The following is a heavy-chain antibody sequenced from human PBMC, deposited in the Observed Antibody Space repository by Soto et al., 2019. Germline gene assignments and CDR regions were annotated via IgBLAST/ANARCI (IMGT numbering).Heavy chain of an antibody. D-gene: IGHD3-9*01. CDR1: GYSFTSYW. CDR2: IYPGDSDT. J-gene: IGHJ5*02. Sequence: PGESLKISCKGSGYSFTSYWIGWVRQMPGKGLEWMGIIYPGDSDTRYSPSFQGQVTISADKSISTAYLQWSSLKASDTAMYYCARRTYVLRYFDWLSWFDPWGQGTLVTVSS. V-gene: IGHV5-51*01. CDR3: ARRTYVLRYFDWLSWFDP.